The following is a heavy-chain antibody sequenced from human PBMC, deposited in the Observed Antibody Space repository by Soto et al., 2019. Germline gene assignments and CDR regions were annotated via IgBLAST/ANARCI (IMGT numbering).Heavy chain of an antibody. D-gene: IGHD2-15*01. CDR3: ATPTSTAPPD. J-gene: IGHJ1*01. V-gene: IGHV1-69*02. CDR2: IIIMYGIT. CDR1: GGTFIGYT. Sequence: QVQVVQSGAAVKKPGSSVKVSCKASGGTFIGYTITWVRQAPGQGLEWMGRIIIMYGITNYAQKFQGRVTITADKSTSTAYMELSGLTSEDTAIYYCATPTSTAPPDWGQGTLVTVSS.